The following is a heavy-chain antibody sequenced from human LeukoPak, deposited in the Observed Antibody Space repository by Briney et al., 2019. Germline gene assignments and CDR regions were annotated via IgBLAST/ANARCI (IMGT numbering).Heavy chain of an antibody. CDR2: IYYSGST. CDR3: ARDADYYDSSGYYRVVDY. Sequence: NTSETLSLTCTVSGGSISSYYWSWIRQPPGKGLEWIGYIYYSGSTNYNPSLKSRVTISVDTSKNQFSLKLSSVTAADTAVYYCARDADYYDSSGYYRVVDYWGQGTLVTVSS. D-gene: IGHD3-22*01. CDR1: GGSISSYY. V-gene: IGHV4-59*01. J-gene: IGHJ4*02.